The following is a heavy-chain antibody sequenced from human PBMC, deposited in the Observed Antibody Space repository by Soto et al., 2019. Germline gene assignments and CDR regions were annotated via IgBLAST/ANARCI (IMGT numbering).Heavy chain of an antibody. Sequence: TGKGLEWVAALSYAGDTYYPGSVKGRFTVSRESAKNSLYLQMNSLTAGDTAVYYCAKGPHPASGYYYMDVWGKGTTVTVSS. J-gene: IGHJ6*03. CDR3: AKGPHPASGYYYMDV. CDR2: LSYAGDT. D-gene: IGHD3-10*01. V-gene: IGHV3-13*01.